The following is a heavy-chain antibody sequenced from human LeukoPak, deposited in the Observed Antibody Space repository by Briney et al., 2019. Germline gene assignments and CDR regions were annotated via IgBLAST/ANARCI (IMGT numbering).Heavy chain of an antibody. V-gene: IGHV3-48*03. J-gene: IGHJ6*04. D-gene: IGHD3-10*02. CDR3: AELGITMIGGV. CDR1: GFSFSSYT. CDR2: ISSSGSTI. Sequence: GGSLRLSCAASGFSFSSYTMNWVRQAPGKGLEWVSYISSSGSTIYYADSVKGRFTISRDNAKNSLYLQMNSLRAEDTAVYYCAELGITMIGGVWGKGTTVTISS.